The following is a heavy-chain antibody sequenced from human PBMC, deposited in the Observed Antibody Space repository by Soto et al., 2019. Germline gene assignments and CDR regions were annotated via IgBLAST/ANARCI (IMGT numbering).Heavy chain of an antibody. D-gene: IGHD1-20*01. CDR1: GFTFSSYG. CDR3: AKDNWYYYGMDV. CDR2: ISYDGSNK. Sequence: PGGSLRLSCAASGFTFSSYGMHWVRQAPGKGLEWVAVISYDGSNKYYADSVKGRFTISRDNSKNTLYLQMNSLRAEDTAVYYCAKDNWYYYGMDVWGQGTTVTLSS. J-gene: IGHJ6*02. V-gene: IGHV3-30*18.